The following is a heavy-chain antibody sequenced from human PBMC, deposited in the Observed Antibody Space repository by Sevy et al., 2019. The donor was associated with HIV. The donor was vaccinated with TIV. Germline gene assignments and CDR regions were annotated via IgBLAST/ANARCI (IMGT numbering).Heavy chain of an antibody. CDR3: AHRRGAYYYYGMDV. CDR1: GYTFTSYG. J-gene: IGHJ6*02. Sequence: ASVKVSCKASGYTFTSYGISWVRQAPGQGLEWMGWISAYNGNTNYAQKLQGRVTMTTDTSTSTAYMELRSRRSDDTAVYYCAHRRGAYYYYGMDVWGQGTTVTVSS. V-gene: IGHV1-18*01. D-gene: IGHD1-26*01. CDR2: ISAYNGNT.